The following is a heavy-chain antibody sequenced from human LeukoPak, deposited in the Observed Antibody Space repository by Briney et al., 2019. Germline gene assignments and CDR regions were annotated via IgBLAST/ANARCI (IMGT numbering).Heavy chain of an antibody. Sequence: GGSLRLSCAASGFTFSSYWMSWVRQAPGKGLEWVANIKQDGSEKYYVDSVKGRFTISRDNAKNSLYLQMNSLRAEDTAVYYCTRGTSWMNPYYYMDVWGTGTTVTVSS. V-gene: IGHV3-7*03. CDR1: GFTFSSYW. J-gene: IGHJ6*03. CDR2: IKQDGSEK. D-gene: IGHD2-2*01. CDR3: TRGTSWMNPYYYMDV.